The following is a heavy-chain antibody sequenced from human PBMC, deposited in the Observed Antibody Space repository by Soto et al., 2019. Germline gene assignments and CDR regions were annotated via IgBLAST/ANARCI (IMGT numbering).Heavy chain of an antibody. D-gene: IGHD3-10*01. CDR2: IYYSGST. CDR1: GCSISSYY. V-gene: IGHV4-59*01. CDR3: ARAGITMVRGKGAFDI. J-gene: IGHJ3*02. Sequence: SETLSLTCTVSGCSISSYYWSWIRQPPGKGLEWIGYIYYSGSTNYNPSLKSRVTISVDTSKNQFSLKLSSVTAADTAVYYCARAGITMVRGKGAFDIWGQGTMVTVSS.